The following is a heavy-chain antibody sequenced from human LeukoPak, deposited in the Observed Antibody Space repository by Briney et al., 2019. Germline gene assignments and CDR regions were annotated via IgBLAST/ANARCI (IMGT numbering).Heavy chain of an antibody. CDR1: GFTFSSYG. J-gene: IGHJ4*02. CDR3: AKDWGPHYASGSSYFDS. CDR2: IIHDGSDK. D-gene: IGHD3-10*01. V-gene: IGHV3-30*18. Sequence: GGSLRLSCAASGFTFSSYGMHWVRQAPGKGLEWVAVIIHDGSDKYYRDSVKGRFTISRDNAKNTLYLQMNFLRADDTAVYFCAKDWGPHYASGSSYFDSWGPGTLVTVSS.